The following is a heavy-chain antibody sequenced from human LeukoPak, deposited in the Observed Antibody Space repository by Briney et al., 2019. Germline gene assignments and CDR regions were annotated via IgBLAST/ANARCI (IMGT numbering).Heavy chain of an antibody. J-gene: IGHJ4*02. CDR2: IYNGGST. D-gene: IGHD3-16*01. CDR1: GGSISSYY. Sequence: SETLSLTCAVSGGSISSYYWAWVRQPPGKGLEWVGYIYNGGSTNYNPSLKSRVSISVDTSKNQFSLKRSSVTAADTAAYYCARRFAGRQGEGFDFWGQGTLVTVSS. V-gene: IGHV4-59*08. CDR3: ARRFAGRQGEGFDF.